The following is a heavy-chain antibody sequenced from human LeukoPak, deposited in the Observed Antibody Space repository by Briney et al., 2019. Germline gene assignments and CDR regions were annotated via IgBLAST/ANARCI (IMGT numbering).Heavy chain of an antibody. CDR3: ASEVGTNPYSSSWYGAVERGWFDP. CDR2: IYYSGST. D-gene: IGHD6-13*01. J-gene: IGHJ5*02. V-gene: IGHV4-59*08. Sequence: SETLSLTGTISGGSISSYYWSWIRQPPGKGLEWIGYIYYSGSTNYNPSLKSRVTISVDTSKNQFSLKLSSVTAADTAVYYCASEVGTNPYSSSWYGAVERGWFDPWGQGTLVTVSS. CDR1: GGSISSYY.